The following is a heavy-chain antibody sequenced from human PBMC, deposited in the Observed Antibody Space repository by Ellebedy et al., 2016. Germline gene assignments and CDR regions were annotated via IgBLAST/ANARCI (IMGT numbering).Heavy chain of an antibody. CDR1: GGSISSGGYS. V-gene: IGHV4-30-2*01. D-gene: IGHD3-9*01. CDR3: AREVRYYDILTGYSKYYFDY. Sequence: SETLSLXXAVSGGSISSGGYSWSWIRQPPGKGLEWIGYIYHSGSTYYNPSLKSRVTISVDRSKNRFSLKLSSVTAADTAVYYCAREVRYYDILTGYSKYYFDYWGQGTLVTVSS. J-gene: IGHJ4*02. CDR2: IYHSGST.